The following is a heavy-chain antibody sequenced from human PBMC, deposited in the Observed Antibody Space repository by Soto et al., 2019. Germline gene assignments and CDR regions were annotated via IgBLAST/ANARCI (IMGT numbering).Heavy chain of an antibody. CDR2: IYHSGST. D-gene: IGHD6-13*01. V-gene: IGHV4-4*02. J-gene: IGHJ5*02. Sequence: PSETLSLTCAVSGGSISSSNWWSWVRQPPGKGLEWIGEIYHSGSTNYNPSLKSRVTISVDKSKNQFSLKLSSVTAADTAVYYCARGQQQLARGAWFDPWGQGTLVTVPS. CDR1: GGSISSSNW. CDR3: ARGQQQLARGAWFDP.